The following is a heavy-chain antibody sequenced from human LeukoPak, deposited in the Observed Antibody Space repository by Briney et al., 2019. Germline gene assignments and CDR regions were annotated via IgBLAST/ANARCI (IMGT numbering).Heavy chain of an antibody. D-gene: IGHD3-22*01. CDR3: ARDAPRPSDSSGYYYILPTRGSRGMDV. CDR1: GYSISSGYY. J-gene: IGHJ6*03. V-gene: IGHV4-38-2*02. CDR2: IYHSGST. Sequence: SETLSLNCTVSGYSISSGYYWGWIRQPPGKGLEWIGSIYHSGSTYYNPSLKSRVTISVDTSKNQFSLKLSSVTAADTAVYYCARDAPRPSDSSGYYYILPTRGSRGMDVWGKGTTVTVSS.